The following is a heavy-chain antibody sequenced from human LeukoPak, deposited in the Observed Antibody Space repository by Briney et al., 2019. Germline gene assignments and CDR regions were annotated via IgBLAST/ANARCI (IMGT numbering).Heavy chain of an antibody. D-gene: IGHD2-2*02. V-gene: IGHV1-8*01. CDR3: ARVRRYCSSTSCYRFGY. CDR1: GYTFTSYD. Sequence: ASVKVSCKASGYTFTSYDINWVRQATGRGLEWMGWMNPNSGNTGYAQKFQGRVTMTRNTSISTAYMELSSLRSEDTAVYYCARVRRYCSSTSCYRFGYWGQGTLVTVSS. J-gene: IGHJ4*02. CDR2: MNPNSGNT.